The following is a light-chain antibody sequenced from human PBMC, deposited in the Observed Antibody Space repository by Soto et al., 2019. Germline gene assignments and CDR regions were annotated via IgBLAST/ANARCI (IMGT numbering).Light chain of an antibody. CDR3: KFYGRSTLT. CDR1: RSVGSS. J-gene: IGKJ4*01. CDR2: GAS. Sequence: ENVFKLSVATVSLYTGDRATLSCRAIRSVGSSLAWYQQKTGQAPRLLIYGASNRATGIPDRFSGRESGTDFTLNIRRMETEDLAVYDCKFYGRSTLT. V-gene: IGKV3-20*01.